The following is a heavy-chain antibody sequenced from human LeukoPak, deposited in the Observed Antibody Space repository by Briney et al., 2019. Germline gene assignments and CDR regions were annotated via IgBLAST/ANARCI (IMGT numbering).Heavy chain of an antibody. J-gene: IGHJ4*02. V-gene: IGHV4-39*01. CDR3: ARPGIAAAGTGGFDY. CDR1: GGSISSSSYY. CDR2: IYYSGST. D-gene: IGHD6-13*01. Sequence: SETLSLTCTVSGGSISSSSYYWGWIRQPPGKGLEWIGSIYYSGSTYYNPSLKSRVTISVDTPKNQFSLKLSSVTAADTAVYYCARPGIAAAGTGGFDYWGQGTLVTVSS.